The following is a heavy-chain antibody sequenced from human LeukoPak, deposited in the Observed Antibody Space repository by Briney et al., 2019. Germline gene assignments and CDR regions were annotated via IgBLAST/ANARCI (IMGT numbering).Heavy chain of an antibody. D-gene: IGHD6-13*01. J-gene: IGHJ4*02. Sequence: GGSLRLSCAASGFTFSSYTMKWVRQAPGKGLEWVSSISSSSSYIYYADSVKGRFTISRDNAKNSLFLQMNSLRAEDTAVYYCAREVYSSSYYYFDYWGQGTLVTVSS. CDR1: GFTFSSYT. V-gene: IGHV3-21*01. CDR3: AREVYSSSYYYFDY. CDR2: ISSSSSYI.